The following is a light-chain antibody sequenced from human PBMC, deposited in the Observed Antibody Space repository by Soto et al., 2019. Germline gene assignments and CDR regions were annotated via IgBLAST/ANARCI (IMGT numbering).Light chain of an antibody. CDR2: LNSDGSH. V-gene: IGLV4-69*01. CDR1: SGHNSYA. J-gene: IGLJ3*02. Sequence: QLVLTQPPSASASLGASVKLTCTLSSGHNSYAIAWHQQQPEKGPRYLMKLNSDGSHSKGDGIPDRFSGSSSGAERYLTISSLQSEDEADYHCQTWSTDIRVFGGGTKVTVL. CDR3: QTWSTDIRV.